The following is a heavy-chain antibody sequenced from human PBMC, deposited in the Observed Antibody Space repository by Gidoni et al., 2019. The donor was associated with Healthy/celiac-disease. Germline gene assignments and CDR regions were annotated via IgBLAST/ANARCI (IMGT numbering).Heavy chain of an antibody. CDR3: ARAQGQYCSSTSCQNALYYYYYGMDV. Sequence: EVQLVESGGGLIQPGGSLRPSCAASGLPVSSNYMSWVRQAPGKGGEGVSVIKSGGSTYYADAVEGRFTISRDNSKNTLYLQMNSLRAEDTAVYYCARAQGQYCSSTSCQNALYYYYYGMDVWGQGTTVTVSS. J-gene: IGHJ6*02. V-gene: IGHV3-53*01. D-gene: IGHD2-2*01. CDR2: IKSGGST. CDR1: GLPVSSNY.